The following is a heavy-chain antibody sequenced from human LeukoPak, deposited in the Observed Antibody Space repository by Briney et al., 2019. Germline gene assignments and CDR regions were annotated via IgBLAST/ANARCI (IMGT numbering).Heavy chain of an antibody. CDR1: GFTFSSNY. D-gene: IGHD4-23*01. CDR3: ARDTDYGGDY. J-gene: IGHJ4*02. V-gene: IGHV3-53*01. CDR2: IYSGGST. Sequence: GGSLRLSCAASGFTFSSNYMSGVRQAPGKGLEWVSVIYSGGSTYYTDSVKGRFTISRDNSKNTLYLQMNSLRAEDTAVYYCARDTDYGGDYWGQGTLVTVSS.